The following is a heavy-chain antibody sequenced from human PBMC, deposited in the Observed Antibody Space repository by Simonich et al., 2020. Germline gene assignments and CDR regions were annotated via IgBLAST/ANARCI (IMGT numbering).Heavy chain of an antibody. CDR2: LSAYNGNT. CDR1: GYTFTSYG. Sequence: QVQLVQSGAEVKKPGASVKVSCKASGYTFTSYGISWVRQAPGQGLEWMGWLSAYNGNTTDAQKLQGRVTMTTDTSTSTAYMELRSLRSDDTAVYYCARASRGTWWYYYFDYWGQGTLVTVSS. J-gene: IGHJ4*02. D-gene: IGHD2-15*01. V-gene: IGHV1-18*01. CDR3: ARASRGTWWYYYFDY.